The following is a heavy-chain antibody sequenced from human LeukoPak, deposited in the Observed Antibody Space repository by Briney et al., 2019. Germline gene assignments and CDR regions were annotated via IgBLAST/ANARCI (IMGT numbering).Heavy chain of an antibody. CDR2: IIPILGIA. Sequence: GASVKVSCKASGGTFSSYAISWVRQAPGQGLEWMGRIIPILGIANYAQKFQGRVTITADKSTSTAYMELSSLRSEGTAVYYCARDKSAMVRGVIITSWFDPWGQGTLVTVSS. D-gene: IGHD3-10*01. CDR3: ARDKSAMVRGVIITSWFDP. J-gene: IGHJ5*02. V-gene: IGHV1-69*04. CDR1: GGTFSSYA.